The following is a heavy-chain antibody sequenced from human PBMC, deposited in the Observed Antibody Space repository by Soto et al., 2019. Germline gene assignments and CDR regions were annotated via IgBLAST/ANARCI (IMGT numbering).Heavy chain of an antibody. J-gene: IGHJ4*02. CDR2: IYPGDSDT. Sequence: GESLKISCKGSGYSFTSYWIGWVRQMPGKGLEWMGIIYPGDSDTRYSPSFQGQVTISADKSISTAYLQWSSLKASDTAMYYCARQEYCSGGSCYSFDYWGQGTLVTVSS. D-gene: IGHD2-15*01. V-gene: IGHV5-51*01. CDR1: GYSFTSYW. CDR3: ARQEYCSGGSCYSFDY.